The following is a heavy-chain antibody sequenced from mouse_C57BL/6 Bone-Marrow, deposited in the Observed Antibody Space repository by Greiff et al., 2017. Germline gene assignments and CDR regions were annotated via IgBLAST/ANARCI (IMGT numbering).Heavy chain of an antibody. CDR2: ISSGGSYT. J-gene: IGHJ2*01. CDR1: GFTFSSYG. V-gene: IGHV5-6*02. Sequence: DVMLVESGGDLVKPGGSLKLSCAASGFTFSSYGMSWVRQTPDKRLEWVATISSGGSYTYYPDSVKGRFTISRDNAKNTLYLQMSSLKSEDTAMYYCARRRGSSFDYWGQGTTLTVSS. CDR3: ARRRGSSFDY. D-gene: IGHD1-1*01.